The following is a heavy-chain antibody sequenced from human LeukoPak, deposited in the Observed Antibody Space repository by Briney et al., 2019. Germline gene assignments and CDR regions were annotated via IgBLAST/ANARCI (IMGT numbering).Heavy chain of an antibody. CDR3: ARADRAQYYYYYYMDV. J-gene: IGHJ6*03. Sequence: GGSLRLSCAASGFTFSDYYMSWIRQAPGKGLEWVSYISSSGSTIYYADSVKGRFTISRDNAKNSLYLQMNSPRAEDTAVYYCARADRAQYYYYYYMDVWGKGTTVTVSS. D-gene: IGHD1-14*01. CDR2: ISSSGSTI. V-gene: IGHV3-11*04. CDR1: GFTFSDYY.